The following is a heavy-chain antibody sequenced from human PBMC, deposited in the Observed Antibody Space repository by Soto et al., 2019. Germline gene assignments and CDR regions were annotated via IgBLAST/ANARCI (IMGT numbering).Heavy chain of an antibody. Sequence: LSLTCAVYGGSFSGYYWSWIRQPPGKGLEWIGEINHSGSTNYNPSLKSRVTISVDTSKNQFSLKLSSVTAADTAVYYCASKRWLQLWAYDYWGQGTLVTVSS. CDR1: GGSFSGYY. CDR2: INHSGST. V-gene: IGHV4-34*01. D-gene: IGHD5-12*01. J-gene: IGHJ4*02. CDR3: ASKRWLQLWAYDY.